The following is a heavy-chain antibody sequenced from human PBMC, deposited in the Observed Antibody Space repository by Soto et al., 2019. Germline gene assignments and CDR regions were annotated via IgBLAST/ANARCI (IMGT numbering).Heavy chain of an antibody. V-gene: IGHV3-74*01. CDR2: INSDGSST. D-gene: IGHD1-26*01. CDR1: RFTFSSYW. J-gene: IGHJ6*02. CDR3: ARRREGYYYGLDV. Sequence: EERLVESGGGSVQPGGSLRLSCAASRFTFSSYWMYWVRQAPGKGLVWVSRINSDGSSTRYADSVKGRFSISRDNSKSTLYLQMNTLRAEDTAVYYCARRREGYYYGLDVCGQGTKVTFS.